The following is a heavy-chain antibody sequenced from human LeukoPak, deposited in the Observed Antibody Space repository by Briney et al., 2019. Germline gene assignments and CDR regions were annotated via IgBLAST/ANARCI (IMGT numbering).Heavy chain of an antibody. D-gene: IGHD6-19*01. CDR2: IYYSGTT. CDR1: GGSISSSTYY. J-gene: IGHJ4*02. CDR3: AGGRSSVLGY. Sequence: TSETLSLTCTVSGGSISSSTYYWGWIRQPPGKGLEWIGSIYYSGTTYYNPSLKSRVTISADTSKNQFSLKLSSVTAADTAVYCCAGGRSSVLGYWGQGTLVTVSS. V-gene: IGHV4-39*01.